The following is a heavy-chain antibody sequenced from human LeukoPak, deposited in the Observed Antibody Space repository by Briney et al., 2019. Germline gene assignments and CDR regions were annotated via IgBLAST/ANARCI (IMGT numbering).Heavy chain of an antibody. V-gene: IGHV3-21*01. J-gene: IGHJ4*02. CDR3: TRQYYDFWSGFHTADYYFDY. D-gene: IGHD3-3*01. Sequence: GGSLRLSCAASGFTFSDFGMNWVRQAPGKGLEWVSSTSSKSRYVYYADSVKGRFTISRDNAENSLYLQMNSLRVEDSAVYYCTRQYYDFWSGFHTADYYFDYWGQGTLVTVSS. CDR2: TSSKSRYV. CDR1: GFTFSDFG.